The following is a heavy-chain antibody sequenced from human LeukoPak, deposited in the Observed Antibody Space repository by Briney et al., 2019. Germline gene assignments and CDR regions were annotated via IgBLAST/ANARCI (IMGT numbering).Heavy chain of an antibody. CDR1: GFTFSSYD. CDR3: ARDRAAGSPDDAFDI. Sequence: GGSLRLSCAASGFTFSSYDMHWVRQATGKGLEWVSAIGTAGDTYYPGSVKGRFTISRDNAKNSLYLQMNSLRAEDTAVYYCARDRAAGSPDDAFDIWGQGTMVTVSS. CDR2: IGTAGDT. D-gene: IGHD6-13*01. J-gene: IGHJ3*02. V-gene: IGHV3-13*01.